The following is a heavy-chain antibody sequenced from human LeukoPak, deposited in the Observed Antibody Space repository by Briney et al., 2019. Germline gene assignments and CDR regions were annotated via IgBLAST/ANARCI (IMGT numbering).Heavy chain of an antibody. Sequence: GGSLRLSYAASGFTFSSYSMNWVRQAPGKGLEWVAVISYDGSNKYYADSVKGRFTISRDNSKNTLYLQMNSLRAEDTAVYYCAKGSYYYYMDVWGKGTTVTVSS. V-gene: IGHV3-30*18. CDR3: AKGSYYYYMDV. J-gene: IGHJ6*03. CDR1: GFTFSSYS. D-gene: IGHD2-15*01. CDR2: ISYDGSNK.